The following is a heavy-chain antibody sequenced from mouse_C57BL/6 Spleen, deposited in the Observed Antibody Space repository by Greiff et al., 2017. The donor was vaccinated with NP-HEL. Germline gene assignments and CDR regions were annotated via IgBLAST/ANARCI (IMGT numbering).Heavy chain of an antibody. CDR2: IRRGRSYT. CDR3: ARENYGSSYYFDY. V-gene: IGHV5-6*01. J-gene: IGHJ2*01. D-gene: IGHD1-1*01. CDR1: GFTFSSYG. Sequence: VQLKESGGDLVKPGGSLKLSCAASGFTFSSYGMSWVRQTPDKRLEWVATIRRGRSYTSSPASVKGRFTISRDNAKNTLYLQMSSLKSEDTAMYYCARENYGSSYYFDYWGQGTTLTVSS.